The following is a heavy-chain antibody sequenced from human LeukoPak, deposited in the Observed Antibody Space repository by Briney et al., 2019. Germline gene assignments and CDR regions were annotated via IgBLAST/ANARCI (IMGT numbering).Heavy chain of an antibody. J-gene: IGHJ4*02. CDR2: INRDGRNT. D-gene: IGHD1-26*01. CDR1: GFTFSTYW. CDR3: AREEGATDY. Sequence: GGSLRLSCAASGFTFSTYWMHWVRQAPGEGLVWVSHINRDGRNTNYADSVKGRFTISRDNAKNTLYLQMNSLRAEDTAVYYCAREEGATDYWGQGTLVTVSS. V-gene: IGHV3-74*01.